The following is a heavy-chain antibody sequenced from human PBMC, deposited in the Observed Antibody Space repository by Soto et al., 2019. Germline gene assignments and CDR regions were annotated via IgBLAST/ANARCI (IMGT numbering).Heavy chain of an antibody. CDR1: GFTFSIYD. CDR3: AKGGWLDH. J-gene: IGHJ4*02. D-gene: IGHD2-15*01. V-gene: IGHV3-23*01. CDR2: INTSGGST. Sequence: EVQLLESGGNLVQPGGSLRLSCVASGFTFSIYDMSWVRQAPGKGLEWVSVINTSGGSTYYAGSVKGRFTISRDNSKNTLYLQMNSLRAEDTAVYYCAKGGWLDHWGQGTLVTVSS.